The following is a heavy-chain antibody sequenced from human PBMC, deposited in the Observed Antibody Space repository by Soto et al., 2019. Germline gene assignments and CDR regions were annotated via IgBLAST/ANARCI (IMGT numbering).Heavy chain of an antibody. Sequence: EVQLVESGGGLVKPGGSLRLSCAASGFTFSSYSMNWVRQAPGKGLEWVSSISSSSSYIYYADSVKGRFTISRDNAKNSRYLQMNSLRAEDTAVYYCARDSPLYAFDIWGQGTMVTVSS. CDR1: GFTFSSYS. J-gene: IGHJ3*02. V-gene: IGHV3-21*01. CDR3: ARDSPLYAFDI. CDR2: ISSSSSYI.